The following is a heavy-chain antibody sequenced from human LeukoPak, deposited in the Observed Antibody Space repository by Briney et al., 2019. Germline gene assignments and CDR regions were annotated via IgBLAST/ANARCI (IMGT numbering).Heavy chain of an antibody. Sequence: ASVKVSCKASGGTFSIYAISWVRQAPGQGLEWMGGIIPIFGTANYAQKFQGRVTITTDESTSTAYMELNSLRSEDTAVYYCARGKHHYYGSGSYYNPIDYWGQGTLVTVSS. V-gene: IGHV1-69*05. CDR1: GGTFSIYA. CDR3: ARGKHHYYGSGSYYNPIDY. CDR2: IIPIFGTA. J-gene: IGHJ4*02. D-gene: IGHD3-10*01.